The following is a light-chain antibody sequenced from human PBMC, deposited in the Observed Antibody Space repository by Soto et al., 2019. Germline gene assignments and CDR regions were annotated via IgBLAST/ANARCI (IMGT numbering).Light chain of an antibody. J-gene: IGLJ2*01. CDR2: EVD. CDR3: TSDATGATFP. Sequence: QSPLTQPPSASGSTGKSVTISCTGPSRDVGGYNWVSRYQHHPGKVPKLLIYEVDKRPSGVPDRFYGSNSGNTASLTVSGLQAEDEADYYCTSDATGATFPFGGGTKRTVL. CDR1: SRDVGGYNW. V-gene: IGLV2-8*01.